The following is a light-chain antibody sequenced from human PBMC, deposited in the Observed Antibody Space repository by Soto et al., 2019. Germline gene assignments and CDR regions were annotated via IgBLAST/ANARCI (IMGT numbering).Light chain of an antibody. J-gene: IGKJ2*01. CDR3: QQYNTFPPYT. Sequence: DIQMTQSPSTLSASVGDRVTLTCRASQSVSDWLAWYQQKPGKAPKLLIYKASNLESGAPSRFSGSGSGTEFTLTISSLQPDDSASYYCQQYNTFPPYTFGQRTKLEI. CDR2: KAS. CDR1: QSVSDW. V-gene: IGKV1-5*03.